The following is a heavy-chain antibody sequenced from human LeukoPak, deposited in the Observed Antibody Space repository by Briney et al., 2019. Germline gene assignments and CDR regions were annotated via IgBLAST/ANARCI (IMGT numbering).Heavy chain of an antibody. Sequence: ASVKVSCKASGYTFTSYGISWVRQAPGQGLEWMGWISAYNGNTNYAQKLQGRVTMATDTSTSTAYMELRSLRSDDTAVYYCARDVKGPCGGDCYSAISGDFDYWGQGTLVTVSS. CDR2: ISAYNGNT. J-gene: IGHJ4*02. CDR1: GYTFTSYG. V-gene: IGHV1-18*01. CDR3: ARDVKGPCGGDCYSAISGDFDY. D-gene: IGHD2-21*02.